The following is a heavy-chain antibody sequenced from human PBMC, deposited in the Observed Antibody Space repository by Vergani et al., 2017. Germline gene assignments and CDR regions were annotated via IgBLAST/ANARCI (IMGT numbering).Heavy chain of an antibody. CDR2: INHSGST. CDR3: ARGAGGFGWSYYYYYYMDV. CDR1: GGSFSGYY. J-gene: IGHJ6*03. V-gene: IGHV4-34*01. Sequence: QVQLQQWGAGLLKPSETLSLTCAVYGGSFSGYYWSWIRQPPGKGLEWLGEINHSGSTNYNPSLKSRVTISVDTSKNQFSLKLSSVNAADTAVYYCARGAGGFGWSYYYYYYMDVWGKGTTVTVSS. D-gene: IGHD6-19*01.